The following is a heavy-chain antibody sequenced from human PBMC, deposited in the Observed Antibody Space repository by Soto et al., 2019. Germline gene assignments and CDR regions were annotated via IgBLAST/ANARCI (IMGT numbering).Heavy chain of an antibody. Sequence: EVQLVESGGGLVKPGGSLRLSCAASGFTFSSYSMNWVRQAPGKGLEWVSSISSSSSYIYYADSVKGRFTISRDNAKNSLYLQMNSLRAEDTAVYYCERDGGRYCSGGSCYSDYWGQGTLVTVSS. CDR3: ERDGGRYCSGGSCYSDY. V-gene: IGHV3-21*01. CDR2: ISSSSSYI. J-gene: IGHJ4*02. D-gene: IGHD2-15*01. CDR1: GFTFSSYS.